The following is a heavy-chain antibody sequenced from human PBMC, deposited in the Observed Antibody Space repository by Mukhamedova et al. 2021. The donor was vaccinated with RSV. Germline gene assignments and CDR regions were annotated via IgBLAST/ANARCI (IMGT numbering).Heavy chain of an antibody. CDR3: AKGFGSGSYCFDL. CDR2: ISWSSGSI. D-gene: IGHD3-10*01. J-gene: IGHJ4*02. V-gene: IGHV3-9*01. Sequence: EYVGGISWSSGSIGYADSVRGRFTISRDNAKNSLYLHMDSLRAEDTALYYCAKGFGSGSYCFDLWGQGTLVTVSS.